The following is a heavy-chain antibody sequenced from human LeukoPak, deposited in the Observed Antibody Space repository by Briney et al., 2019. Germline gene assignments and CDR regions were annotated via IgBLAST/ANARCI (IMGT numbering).Heavy chain of an antibody. Sequence: GASVKVSCKASGYTFTGYYMHWVRQAPGQGLEWMGWINPNSGGTNYAQKFQGRVTMTRDTSISTAYMELSRLRSDDTAVYYCAREEYQLLGGDYYYGMDVWGQGTTVTVSS. J-gene: IGHJ6*02. CDR1: GYTFTGYY. V-gene: IGHV1-2*02. CDR3: AREEYQLLGGDYYYGMDV. D-gene: IGHD2-2*01. CDR2: INPNSGGT.